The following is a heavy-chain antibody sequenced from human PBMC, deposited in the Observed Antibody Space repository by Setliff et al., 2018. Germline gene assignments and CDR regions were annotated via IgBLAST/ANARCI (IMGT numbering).Heavy chain of an antibody. CDR2: IYTSGST. V-gene: IGHV4-4*07. Sequence: LSLTCTVSGGSISSYYWSWIRQPAGKGLEWIGRIYTSGSTNYNPSLKSRVTMSVDTSKNQFSLKLSSVTAADTVVYYCARGQRYCSGGSCYYYMDVWGKGTTVTVSS. CDR1: GGSISSYY. J-gene: IGHJ6*03. D-gene: IGHD2-15*01. CDR3: ARGQRYCSGGSCYYYMDV.